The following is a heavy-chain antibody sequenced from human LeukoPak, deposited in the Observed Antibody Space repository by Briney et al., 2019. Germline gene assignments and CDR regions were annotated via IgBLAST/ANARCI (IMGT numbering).Heavy chain of an antibody. D-gene: IGHD6-13*01. J-gene: IGHJ5*02. Sequence: ASVKVSCKASGYTFTSYGISWVRQAPGQGLEWMGWISAYNGNTNYAQKLQGRVTMTRDTSTSTVYMELSSLRSEDTAVYYCARLAVQGWFDPWGQGTLVTVSS. V-gene: IGHV1-18*01. CDR1: GYTFTSYG. CDR2: ISAYNGNT. CDR3: ARLAVQGWFDP.